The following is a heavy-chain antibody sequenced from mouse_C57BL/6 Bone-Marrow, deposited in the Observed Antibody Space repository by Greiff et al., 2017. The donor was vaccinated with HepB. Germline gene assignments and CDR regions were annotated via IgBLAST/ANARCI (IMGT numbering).Heavy chain of an antibody. J-gene: IGHJ2*01. CDR2: ISGGGGNT. D-gene: IGHD1-1*01. CDR1: GFTFSSYT. Sequence: EVKLVESGGGLVKPGGSLKLSCAASGFTFSSYTMSWVRQTPEKRLEWVATISGGGGNTYYPDSVKGRFTISREKAKNTLYLQMSSLRSEDTALYYCARQRGSTVVDYWGQGTTRTVSS. CDR3: ARQRGSTVVDY. V-gene: IGHV5-9*01.